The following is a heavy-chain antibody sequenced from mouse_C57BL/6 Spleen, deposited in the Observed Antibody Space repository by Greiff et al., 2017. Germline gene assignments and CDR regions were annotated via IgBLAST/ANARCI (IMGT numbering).Heavy chain of an antibody. D-gene: IGHD6-2*01. J-gene: IGHJ2*01. CDR3: ARGEVSSYFDY. V-gene: IGHV1-58*01. Sequence: VQLQQSGAELVRPGSSVKMSCKTSGYTFTSYGINWVKQRPGQGLEWIGYIYIGNGYTEYYEKFKGKATLTSDTSSSTAYMQLSSLTSEDSAIYFCARGEVSSYFDYWGQGTTLTVSS. CDR1: GYTFTSYG. CDR2: IYIGNGYT.